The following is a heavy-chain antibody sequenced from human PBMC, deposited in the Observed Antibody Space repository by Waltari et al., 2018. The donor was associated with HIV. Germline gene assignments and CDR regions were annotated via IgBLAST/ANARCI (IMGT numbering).Heavy chain of an antibody. CDR2: LDHSGSI. Sequence: QMQMQESGPGLVKSSETLSLTCTVSGYSLSSGYYLAWIRQPPGKGLEWLGTLDHSGSIYHHPSLKSRPTISVYTSNNQFSLKLTSVTAADTAVYFCASLDTAVGYDAFDIWGQGTMVTVSS. D-gene: IGHD5-18*01. J-gene: IGHJ3*02. V-gene: IGHV4-38-2*02. CDR1: GYSLSSGYY. CDR3: ASLDTAVGYDAFDI.